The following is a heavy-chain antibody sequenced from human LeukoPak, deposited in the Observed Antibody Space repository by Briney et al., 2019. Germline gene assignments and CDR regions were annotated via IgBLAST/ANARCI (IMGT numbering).Heavy chain of an antibody. CDR3: ARDIRRSSSWYFHYYYMDV. D-gene: IGHD6-13*01. V-gene: IGHV3-7*01. CDR2: IKQDGSEK. Sequence: GGSLRLSCAASGFTFSSYWMSWVRQAPGKGLEWVANIKQDGSEKYYVDSVKGRFTISRDNAKNSLYLQMNSLRAEDTAVYYCARDIRRSSSWYFHYYYMDVWGKGTTVTVSS. J-gene: IGHJ6*03. CDR1: GFTFSSYW.